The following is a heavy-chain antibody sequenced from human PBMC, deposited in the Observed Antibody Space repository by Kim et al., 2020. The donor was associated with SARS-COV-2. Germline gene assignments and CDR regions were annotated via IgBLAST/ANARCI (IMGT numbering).Heavy chain of an antibody. CDR3: ARGVPAAIDVDAFDI. CDR1: GGTFSSYA. Sequence: SVKVSCKASGGTFSSYAISWVRQAPGQGLEWMGGIIPIFGTANYAQKFQGRVTITADESTSTAYMELSSLRSEDTAVYYCARGVPAAIDVDAFDIWGQGTMVTVSS. J-gene: IGHJ3*02. V-gene: IGHV1-69*13. D-gene: IGHD2-2*02. CDR2: IIPIFGTA.